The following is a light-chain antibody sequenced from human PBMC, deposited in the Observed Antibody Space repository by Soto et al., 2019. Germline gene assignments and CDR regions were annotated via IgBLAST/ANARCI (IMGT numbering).Light chain of an antibody. CDR1: QSVSSSY. Sequence: EIVLTQSPGTLSLSPGERATLSCRASQSVSSSYLAWYQQKPGQAPRLLIYGASSRATGIPDRFSGSGSGTDFTLTISRLEPEDLAVYYCQQYGSSPFVQGNKVDIK. CDR2: GAS. J-gene: IGKJ1*01. CDR3: QQYGSSP. V-gene: IGKV3-20*01.